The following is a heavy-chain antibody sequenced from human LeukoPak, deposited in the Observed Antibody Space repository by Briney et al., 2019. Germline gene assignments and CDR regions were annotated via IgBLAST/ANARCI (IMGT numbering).Heavy chain of an antibody. Sequence: SETLSLTCTVSGDSISSDYYWGWIRQPPGKGQECIGSIYHSGNTFYNPSLKSRLTISVDKSKNQFSLKLSSVTAADTATYYCARDTFGYAAFDIWGHGTMVTVSS. CDR2: IYHSGNT. CDR3: ARDTFGYAAFDI. J-gene: IGHJ3*02. D-gene: IGHD5-18*01. V-gene: IGHV4-38-2*02. CDR1: GDSISSDYY.